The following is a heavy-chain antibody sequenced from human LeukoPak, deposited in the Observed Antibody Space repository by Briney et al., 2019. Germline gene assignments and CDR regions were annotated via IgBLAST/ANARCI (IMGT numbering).Heavy chain of an antibody. CDR3: ARDLSGVVIIHYGMDV. Sequence: SVKVSCKASGGTFSSYAISWVRQAPGQGLERMGRIIPIFGIANYAQKFQGRVTITADKSTSTAYMELSSLRSEDTAVYYCARDLSGVVIIHYGMDVWGQGTTVTVSS. J-gene: IGHJ6*02. CDR2: IIPIFGIA. CDR1: GGTFSSYA. V-gene: IGHV1-69*04. D-gene: IGHD3-3*01.